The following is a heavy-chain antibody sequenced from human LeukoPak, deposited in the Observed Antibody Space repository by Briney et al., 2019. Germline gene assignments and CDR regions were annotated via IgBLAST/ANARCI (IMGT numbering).Heavy chain of an antibody. D-gene: IGHD1-26*01. J-gene: IGHJ4*02. CDR2: IYYSGST. V-gene: IGHV4-59*01. Sequence: PSETLSLTCTVSGGSISSYYWSWIRQPPGKGLEWIGYIYYSGSTNYNPSLKSRVTISVDTSKNQFSLKLSSVTAADTAVYYCARVSWELEYYFDYWGQGTLVTVSS. CDR3: ARVSWELEYYFDY. CDR1: GGSISSYY.